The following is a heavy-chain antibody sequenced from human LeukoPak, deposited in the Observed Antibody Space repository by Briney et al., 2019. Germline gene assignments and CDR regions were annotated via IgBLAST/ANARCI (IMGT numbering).Heavy chain of an antibody. CDR3: AKDTTPPKAGFDP. D-gene: IGHD1-14*01. CDR2: IRYDGTNK. Sequence: PGGSLRLSCAASGFTFSSYGMHWVRQAPGKGLDWVAFIRYDGTNKYYAASVKGRFTISRDNSKNTLYLQMNSLRAGDTAVYYCAKDTTPPKAGFDPWGQGTLVTVSS. V-gene: IGHV3-30*02. J-gene: IGHJ5*02. CDR1: GFTFSSYG.